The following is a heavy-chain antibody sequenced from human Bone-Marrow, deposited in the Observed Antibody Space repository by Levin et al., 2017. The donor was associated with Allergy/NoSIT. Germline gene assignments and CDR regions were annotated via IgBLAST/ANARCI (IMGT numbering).Heavy chain of an antibody. V-gene: IGHV3-48*03. Sequence: PGGSLRLSCAASGFTFSSYAMNWVRQAPGKGLEWVSYISSSGSTIYYADSLKGRFTISRDNAKNSLYLQMNSLRAEDTAVYYCAREDSSGYPNWFDPWGQGTLVTVPS. D-gene: IGHD3-22*01. CDR1: GFTFSSYA. CDR2: ISSSGSTI. J-gene: IGHJ5*02. CDR3: AREDSSGYPNWFDP.